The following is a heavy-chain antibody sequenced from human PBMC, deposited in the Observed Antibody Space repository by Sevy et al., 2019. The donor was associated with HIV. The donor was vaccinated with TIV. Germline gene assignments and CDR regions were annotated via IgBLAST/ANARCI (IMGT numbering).Heavy chain of an antibody. V-gene: IGHV2-70*01. J-gene: IGHJ4*02. CDR1: GFSLTTPGVC. D-gene: IGHD1-26*01. CDR2: IDWDGDK. Sequence: SGPTLVKPTQTLRLTCTFSGFSLTTPGVCVSWIRQPPGKALEWLGLIDWDGDKYYGTSLETRLTISKDTSKNQGVLRMTNMDPVDTVTYYCARILISGGNYYHIDSWGPGTLVTVSS. CDR3: ARILISGGNYYHIDS.